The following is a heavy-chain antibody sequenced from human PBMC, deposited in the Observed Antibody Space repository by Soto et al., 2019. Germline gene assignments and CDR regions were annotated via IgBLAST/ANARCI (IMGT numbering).Heavy chain of an antibody. D-gene: IGHD5-12*01. J-gene: IGHJ3*02. CDR2: ISSDGSST. CDR1: GFTLSSSW. CDR3: ARGEDIVATISASDI. V-gene: IGHV3-74*01. Sequence: PGGSLRLSCAASGFTLSSSWMHWVRQAPGKGLVWVSRISSDGSSTGYADSVKGRFTISRDNAKNTLYLQMNSLRAEDTAVYYCARGEDIVATISASDIWGQGTMVTVS.